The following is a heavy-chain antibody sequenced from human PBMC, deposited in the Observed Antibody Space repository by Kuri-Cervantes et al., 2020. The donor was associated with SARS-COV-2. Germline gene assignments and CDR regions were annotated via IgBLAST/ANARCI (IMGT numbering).Heavy chain of an antibody. Sequence: GESPVISCAASGFTVSSNYMSWVRQAPGPGLEWVSVIYSGGSTYYADSVKGRFTISRDNSKNTLYLQMNSLRAEDTAVYYCARDNYCSGGSCYSHYYGMDVWGQGTTVTVSS. CDR1: GFTVSSNY. CDR2: IYSGGST. J-gene: IGHJ6*02. D-gene: IGHD2-15*01. CDR3: ARDNYCSGGSCYSHYYGMDV. V-gene: IGHV3-53*01.